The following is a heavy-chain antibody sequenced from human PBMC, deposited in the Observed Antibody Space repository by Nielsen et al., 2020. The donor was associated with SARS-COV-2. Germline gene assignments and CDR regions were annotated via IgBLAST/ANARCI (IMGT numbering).Heavy chain of an antibody. J-gene: IGHJ4*02. CDR3: ASLYDFWSGYTY. V-gene: IGHV1-69*04. Sequence: SVKVSCKASGGTFSSYAISWVRQAPGQGLEWMGRIIPILGIANYAQKFQGRVTITRDTSASTAYMELSSLRSEDTAVYYCASLYDFWSGYTYWGQGTLVAVSS. CDR2: IIPILGIA. CDR1: GGTFSSYA. D-gene: IGHD3-3*01.